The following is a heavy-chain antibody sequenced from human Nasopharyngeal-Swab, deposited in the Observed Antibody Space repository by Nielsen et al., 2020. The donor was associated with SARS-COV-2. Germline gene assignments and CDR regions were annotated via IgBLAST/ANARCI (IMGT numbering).Heavy chain of an antibody. CDR3: AREVRGYAYGTRSFDI. D-gene: IGHD5-18*01. V-gene: IGHV4-59*12. J-gene: IGHJ3*02. Sequence: SETLSLTCTVSGGYISFSYWSWIRQPPGKGLEWIGYTYYSGSTNYNPSLKSRVTISVDTSKNQFSLKLSSVTAADTAVYYCAREVRGYAYGTRSFDIWGQGTMVTVSS. CDR1: GGYISFSY. CDR2: TYYSGST.